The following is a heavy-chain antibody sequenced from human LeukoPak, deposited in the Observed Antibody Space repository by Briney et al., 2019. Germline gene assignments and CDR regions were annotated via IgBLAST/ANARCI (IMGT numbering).Heavy chain of an antibody. CDR3: AKDRSYGSGTLYPLFDF. D-gene: IGHD3-10*01. Sequence: GGSLRLSCATSGFTFSSYAMSWVRLAPGKGLEWVSSISGNGGSTYYPDSMKGRFTISRDNSKSTLFLQLNTLTAEDTAIYYCAKDRSYGSGTLYPLFDFRGLVTLVTVSS. J-gene: IGHJ4*02. CDR2: ISGNGGST. CDR1: GFTFSSYA. V-gene: IGHV3-23*01.